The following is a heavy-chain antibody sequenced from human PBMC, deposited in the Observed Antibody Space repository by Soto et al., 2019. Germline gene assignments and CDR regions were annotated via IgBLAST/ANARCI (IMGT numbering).Heavy chain of an antibody. D-gene: IGHD2-2*02. J-gene: IGHJ6*03. Sequence: SETLSLTCTVSGGSISSSSYYWGWIRQPPGKGLEWIGSIYYSGSTYYNPSLKSRVTISVDTSKNQFSLKLSSVTAADTAVYYCARLDCSSTSCYSRTGGYYYTDVWGKGTTVTVSS. CDR1: GGSISSSSYY. CDR2: IYYSGST. V-gene: IGHV4-39*01. CDR3: ARLDCSSTSCYSRTGGYYYTDV.